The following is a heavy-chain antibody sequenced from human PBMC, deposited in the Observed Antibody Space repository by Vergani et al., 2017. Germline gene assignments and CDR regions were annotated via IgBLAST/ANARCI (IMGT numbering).Heavy chain of an antibody. V-gene: IGHV4-61*02. J-gene: IGHJ5*02. CDR1: GGSITSGSFY. Sequence: QVQLHESGPGLVKPSQTLSLTCTVSGGSITSGSFYCSWIRQPAGKGLEWIGRIHSSGTTNYNPSLKSRVTLSVDTSKNQLSLRMTSVTAADTAVYYCARDSWTSELRGVYWFDTWGQGTLVSVSS. D-gene: IGHD3-10*01. CDR2: IHSSGTT. CDR3: ARDSWTSELRGVYWFDT.